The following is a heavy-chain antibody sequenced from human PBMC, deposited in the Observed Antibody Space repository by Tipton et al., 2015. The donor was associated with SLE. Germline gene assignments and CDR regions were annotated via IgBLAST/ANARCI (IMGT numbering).Heavy chain of an antibody. D-gene: IGHD3-3*01. Sequence: GLVKPSETLSLTCTVSGYSISSGYYWGWIRQPPGKGLEWIGSIYHSGSTYYNPSLKSRVTISVDTSKNQFSLKLSSVTAADTAVYYCARAGTTIFGVVSYWGQGTLVTVSS. CDR2: IYHSGST. V-gene: IGHV4-38-2*02. J-gene: IGHJ4*02. CDR1: GYSISSGYY. CDR3: ARAGTTIFGVVSY.